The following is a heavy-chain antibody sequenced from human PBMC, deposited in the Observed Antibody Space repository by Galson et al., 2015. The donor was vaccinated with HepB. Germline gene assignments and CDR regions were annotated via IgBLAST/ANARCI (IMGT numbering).Heavy chain of an antibody. D-gene: IGHD3-22*01. CDR1: GFTFSSYA. CDR3: AREGPYYDSSGYFDY. V-gene: IGHV3-30*04. CDR2: ISYDGSNK. J-gene: IGHJ4*02. Sequence: SLRLSCAASGFTFSSYAMHWVRQAPGKGLEWVAVISYDGSNKYYADSVKGRFTISRDNSKNTLYLQMNSLRAEDTAVYYCAREGPYYDSSGYFDYWGQGTLVTVSS.